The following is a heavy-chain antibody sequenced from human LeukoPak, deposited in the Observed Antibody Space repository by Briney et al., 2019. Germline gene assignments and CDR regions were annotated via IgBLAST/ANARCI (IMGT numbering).Heavy chain of an antibody. D-gene: IGHD3-22*01. CDR3: ARGDDSGYYDYFDY. CDR1: GFTFRNYV. J-gene: IGHJ4*02. CDR2: TSSDLNVK. Sequence: GGSLRVSCAASGFTFRNYVIHWVRQAPGKGLEWVAVTSSDLNVKLYADSVKGRFTISRDNSRSTLYLQMNSLRPEDTAIYYCARGDDSGYYDYFDYWGQGALVTVSS. V-gene: IGHV3-30-3*01.